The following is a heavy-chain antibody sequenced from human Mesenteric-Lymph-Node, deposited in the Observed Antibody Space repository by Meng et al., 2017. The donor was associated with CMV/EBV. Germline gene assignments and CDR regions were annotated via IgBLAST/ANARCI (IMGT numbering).Heavy chain of an antibody. D-gene: IGHD5-24*01. V-gene: IGHV3-30-3*01. Sequence: GESLKISCAASGFTFSSYAMHWVRQAPGKGLEWVAVISYHGGNKYYADSVKGRFTISRDISTNTLYLQMNSLRTEDTAVYYCARERDYYYYYGMDVWGQGTTVTVSS. J-gene: IGHJ6*02. CDR3: ARERDYYYYYGMDV. CDR1: GFTFSSYA. CDR2: ISYHGGNK.